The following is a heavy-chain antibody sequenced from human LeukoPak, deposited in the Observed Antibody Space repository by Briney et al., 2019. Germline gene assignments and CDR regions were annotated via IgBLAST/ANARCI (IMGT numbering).Heavy chain of an antibody. V-gene: IGHV4-59*01. CDR3: ARVRGHDGAAFDI. Sequence: PSETLSLTCTVSGGSISSYYWSWIRQPPGKGLEWIGYIYYSGSTNYNPSLESRVTISVDTSKNQFSLKLSSVTAADTAVYYCARVRGHDGAAFDIWGQGTMVTVSS. CDR2: IYYSGST. J-gene: IGHJ3*02. CDR1: GGSISSYY. D-gene: IGHD3-16*01.